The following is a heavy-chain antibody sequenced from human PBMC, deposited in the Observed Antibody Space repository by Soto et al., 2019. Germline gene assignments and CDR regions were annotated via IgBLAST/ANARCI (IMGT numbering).Heavy chain of an antibody. CDR2: IYWDDDT. Sequence: QITLKESGPTLVRPTQTLTLTCTFSGFSLSATGAGVAWIRQPPGKALAWLALIYWDDDTFYSQSLKTRLTITKDTSKNQVVLTMTNLDPVDTATYYCAHCGPEGSFDSWGQETLVTVSS. V-gene: IGHV2-5*02. CDR3: AHCGPEGSFDS. J-gene: IGHJ4*02. CDR1: GFSLSATGAG.